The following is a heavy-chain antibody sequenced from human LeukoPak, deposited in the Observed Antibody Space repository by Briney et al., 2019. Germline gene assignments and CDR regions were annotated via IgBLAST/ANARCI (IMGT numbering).Heavy chain of an antibody. CDR2: INHSGST. D-gene: IGHD3-3*01. V-gene: IGHV4-34*01. CDR3: ARAYRTGQVRSISEWLRPPNWFDP. J-gene: IGHJ5*02. Sequence: SSETLSLTCAVYGGSFSGYYWSWIRQPPGKGLEWIGEINHSGSTNYNPSLKSRVTISVDTSKNQFSLKLSSVTAADTAVYYCARAYRTGQVRSISEWLRPPNWFDPWGQGTLVTVSS. CDR1: GGSFSGYY.